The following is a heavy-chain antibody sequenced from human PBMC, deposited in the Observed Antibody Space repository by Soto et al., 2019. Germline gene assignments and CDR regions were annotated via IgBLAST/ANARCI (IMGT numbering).Heavy chain of an antibody. CDR1: GFTFSNAW. CDR2: IKSKTDGGTT. D-gene: IGHD3-10*01. J-gene: IGHJ4*02. CDR3: IRYYYGSGGVVDY. Sequence: EVQLVESGGGLVKPGGSPRLSCAASGFTFSNAWMSWVRQAPGKGLEWVGRIKSKTDGGTTDYAAPVKGRFTISRDDSKNTLYLQMNSLKTEDTAVYYCIRYYYGSGGVVDYWGQGTLVTVSS. V-gene: IGHV3-15*01.